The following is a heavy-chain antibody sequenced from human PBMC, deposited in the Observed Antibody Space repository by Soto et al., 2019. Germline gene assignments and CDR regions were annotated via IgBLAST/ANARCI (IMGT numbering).Heavy chain of an antibody. CDR2: ISHDGSHK. J-gene: IGHJ1*01. CDR3: ATWEERYFQD. V-gene: IGHV3-30-3*01. CDR1: GFKFNTFT. Sequence: QVQLVESGGGVVQPGRSLRLSCAASGFKFNTFTMHWVRQAPGKGLEWVAVISHDGSHKYYADSVKGRFNVSRDDSKNTLYLQIHSLRVEDTAIYYCATWEERYFQDWGQGTLVTVSS. D-gene: IGHD1-26*01.